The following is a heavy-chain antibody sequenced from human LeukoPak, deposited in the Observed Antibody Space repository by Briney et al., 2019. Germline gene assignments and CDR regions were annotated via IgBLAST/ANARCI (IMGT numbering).Heavy chain of an antibody. CDR1: GFTFDDYA. CDR3: AKAKGYDSVLYYFDY. J-gene: IGHJ4*02. D-gene: IGHD3-16*01. CDR2: ISWNSGSI. V-gene: IGHV3-9*01. Sequence: GRSLRLSCAASGFTFDDYAMHWVRQAPGKGLEGVSGISWNSGSIGYADSVKGRFPISRDNAKNSLYLQMNSLRAEDTALYYCAKAKGYDSVLYYFDYWGQGTLLTVSS.